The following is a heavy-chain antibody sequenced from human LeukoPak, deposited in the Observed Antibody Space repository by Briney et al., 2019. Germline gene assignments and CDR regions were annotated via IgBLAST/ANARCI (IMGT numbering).Heavy chain of an antibody. J-gene: IGHJ4*02. CDR2: IKPSGAST. CDR1: GYTFTSYY. Sequence: ASVKVSCKASGYTFTSYYMHWVRQAPGQGLEWMGIIKPSGASTSYAQKFQGRVTMTRDTSTSTVCMELSSLRSEDTAVYYCARDSGIVVVPAAPPGDYWGQGTLVTVSS. D-gene: IGHD2-2*01. CDR3: ARDSGIVVVPAAPPGDY. V-gene: IGHV1-46*01.